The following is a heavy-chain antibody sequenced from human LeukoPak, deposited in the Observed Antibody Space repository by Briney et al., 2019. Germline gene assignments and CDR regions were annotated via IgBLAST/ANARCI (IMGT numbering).Heavy chain of an antibody. CDR3: AGGDCSSTSCYIFADC. J-gene: IGHJ4*02. D-gene: IGHD2-2*02. CDR1: GFTFSSYS. Sequence: PGGSLRLSCAASGFTFSSYSMNWVRQAPGKGLEWASSISSSSSYIYYADSVKGRFTISRDNAKNSLYLQMNSLRAEDTAVYYCAGGDCSSTSCYIFADCWGQGTLVTVSS. CDR2: ISSSSSYI. V-gene: IGHV3-21*01.